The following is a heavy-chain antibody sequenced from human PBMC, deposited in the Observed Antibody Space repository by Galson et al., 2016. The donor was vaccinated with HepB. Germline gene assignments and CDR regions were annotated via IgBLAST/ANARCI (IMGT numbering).Heavy chain of an antibody. J-gene: IGHJ4*02. V-gene: IGHV3-23*01. CDR3: AKCRSSDSTSCPNY. CDR1: GFTFSNYA. Sequence: SLRLSCAASGFTFSNYAMSWVRQAPGKGLEWVSSINIGGDSTYYADSVKGRFTISRDNSKNTVYLQMNSLRAVDTALYFCAKCRSSDSTSCPNYWGQGTLVTVSS. D-gene: IGHD2-2*01. CDR2: INIGGDST.